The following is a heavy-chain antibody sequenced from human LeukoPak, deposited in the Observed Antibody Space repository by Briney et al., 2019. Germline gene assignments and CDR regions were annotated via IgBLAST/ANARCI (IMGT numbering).Heavy chain of an antibody. D-gene: IGHD6-13*01. CDR2: INPNSGGT. J-gene: IGHJ3*02. V-gene: IGHV1-2*02. CDR3: ARVQGGQQLVLAPDAFDI. CDR1: GYTFTGYY. Sequence: ASVKVSCKASGYTFTGYYMHWVRQAPGQGLEWMGWINPNSGGTNYAQKFQGRVTMTRDTSISTAYMELSRLRSDDTAVYYCARVQGGQQLVLAPDAFDIWGQGTMVTVSS.